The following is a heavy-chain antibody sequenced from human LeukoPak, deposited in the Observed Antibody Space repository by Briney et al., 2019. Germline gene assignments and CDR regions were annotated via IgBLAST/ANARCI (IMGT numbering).Heavy chain of an antibody. J-gene: IGHJ4*02. CDR3: ARDPDCSGGSCYSGNDY. D-gene: IGHD2-15*01. CDR2: IKPNSGGT. V-gene: IGHV1-2*02. Sequence: ASVKVSCKASGYTFTGYYIHWVRQAPGQGLEWMGWIKPNSGGTNYAQKFQGRVTMTRDTSISTAYMELSSLRSEDTAVYYCARDPDCSGGSCYSGNDYWGQGTLVTVSS. CDR1: GYTFTGYY.